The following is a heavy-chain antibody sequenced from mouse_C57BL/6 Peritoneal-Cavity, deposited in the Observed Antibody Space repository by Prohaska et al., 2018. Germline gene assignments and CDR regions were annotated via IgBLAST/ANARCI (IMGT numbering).Heavy chain of an antibody. Sequence: QIQLQQSGPELVKPGASVKISCKASGYTFTDYYINCVKQRPGQGLEWIGWIYPGSGNTKYNEKFKGKATLTVDRSSSTDYMQLSSLTSEESAVYCCVRNSGSYYGSSDGYLDVWGTGTTVTGAS. CDR1: GYTFTDYY. D-gene: IGHD1-1*01. V-gene: IGHV1-84*01. J-gene: IGHJ1*03. CDR2: IYPGSGNT. CDR3: VRNSGSYYGSSDGYLDV.